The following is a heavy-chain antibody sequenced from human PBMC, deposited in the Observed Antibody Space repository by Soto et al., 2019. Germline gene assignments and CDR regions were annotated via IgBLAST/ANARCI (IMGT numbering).Heavy chain of an antibody. CDR2: ISSSGSTI. CDR3: ARSNDYGDYEDY. D-gene: IGHD4-17*01. J-gene: IGHJ4*02. CDR1: GFTFSDYY. Sequence: GGSLRLSCAASGFTFSDYYMSLIRQAPGKGLEWVSYISSSGSTIYYADSVKGRFTISRENAKNSLYLQMNSLRAEDTAVYYCARSNDYGDYEDYWGQGTLVTVSS. V-gene: IGHV3-11*01.